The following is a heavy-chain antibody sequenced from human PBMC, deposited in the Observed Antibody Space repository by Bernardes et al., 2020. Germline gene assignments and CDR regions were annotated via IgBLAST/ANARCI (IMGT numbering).Heavy chain of an antibody. J-gene: IGHJ4*02. CDR3: ARGWRWKLEPNYWGY. CDR2: INHSGST. CDR1: GGSFSGYY. Sequence: SETLSLTCAVYGGSFSGYYWSWIRQPPGKGLEWIGEINHSGSTNYNPSLKSRVTISVDTSKNQFSLKLSSVTAADTAVYYCARGWRWKLEPNYWGYWGQGTLVTVSS. D-gene: IGHD1-1*01. V-gene: IGHV4-34*01.